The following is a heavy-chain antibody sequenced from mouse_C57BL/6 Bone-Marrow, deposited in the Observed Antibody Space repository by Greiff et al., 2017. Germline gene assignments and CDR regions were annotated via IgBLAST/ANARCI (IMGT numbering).Heavy chain of an antibody. CDR1: GFTFSDYY. D-gene: IGHD1-1*01. CDR2: INYDGSST. CDR3: ARWNYGSSLAY. V-gene: IGHV5-16*01. Sequence: DVKLVESEGGLVQPGRSMKLSCTASGFTFSDYYMAWVRQVPEKGLEWVANINYDGSSTYYLDSLKSRFIISRDNAKNILYLQMSSLKSEDTATYYCARWNYGSSLAYWGQGTLVTVSA. J-gene: IGHJ3*01.